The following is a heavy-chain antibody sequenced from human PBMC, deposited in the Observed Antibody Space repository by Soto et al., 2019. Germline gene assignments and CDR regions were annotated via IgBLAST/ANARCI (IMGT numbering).Heavy chain of an antibody. CDR2: IVVGSGNT. Sequence: SVKVSCKASGFTFTSSAVQWVRQARGQRLEWIGWIVVGSGNTNYAQKFQERVTITRDMSTSTAYMELSSLRSEDTAVYYCAAARGGGDSYGSYYFDYWGQGTLVTVS. V-gene: IGHV1-58*01. D-gene: IGHD5-18*01. J-gene: IGHJ4*02. CDR1: GFTFTSSA. CDR3: AAARGGGDSYGSYYFDY.